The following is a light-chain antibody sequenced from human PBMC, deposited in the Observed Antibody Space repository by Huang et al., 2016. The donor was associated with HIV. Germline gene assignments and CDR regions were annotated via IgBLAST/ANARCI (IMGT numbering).Light chain of an antibody. V-gene: IGKV3D-15*01. Sequence: EIVMTQSPANLSVSPGGGATLSCRASQNVRSNLAWYQQTPGQAPRLLIYDTSTRASGVPARFSGSGSGTEFTLTISGLQSEDFAVYYCQQYDNWPPGLTFGGGTKVEI. CDR3: QQYDNWPPGLT. CDR1: QNVRSN. J-gene: IGKJ4*01. CDR2: DTS.